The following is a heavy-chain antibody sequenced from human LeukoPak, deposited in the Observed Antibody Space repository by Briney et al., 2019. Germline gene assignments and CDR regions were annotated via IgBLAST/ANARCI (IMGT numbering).Heavy chain of an antibody. Sequence: EASVKVSCKASGYTFTSYYMHWVRQAPGQGLEWMGIINPSGGSTSYAQKFQGRVTMTRDTSTSTVYMELSSLRSEDTAVYYCARDGKALSGYDTFDYWGQGTLVTVSS. V-gene: IGHV1-46*01. CDR3: ARDGKALSGYDTFDY. J-gene: IGHJ4*02. CDR2: INPSGGST. CDR1: GYTFTSYY. D-gene: IGHD5-12*01.